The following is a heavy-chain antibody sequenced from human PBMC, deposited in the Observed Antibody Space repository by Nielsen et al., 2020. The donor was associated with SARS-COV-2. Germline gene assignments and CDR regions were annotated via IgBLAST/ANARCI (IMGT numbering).Heavy chain of an antibody. J-gene: IGHJ6*03. D-gene: IGHD2-2*01. Sequence: SETLSLTCAVSGGSVSSNDWWTWVRQSPGKGLEWIGEVSHSGSINYNPSLHSRVTLSMDKSKRTFSLRLTSVSAADTAVYFCARGDLVVVPSPILGLGPFFYYFYLDVWGKGTTVIVSS. CDR2: VSHSGSI. CDR3: ARGDLVVVPSPILGLGPFFYYFYLDV. CDR1: GGSVSSNDW. V-gene: IGHV4-4*02.